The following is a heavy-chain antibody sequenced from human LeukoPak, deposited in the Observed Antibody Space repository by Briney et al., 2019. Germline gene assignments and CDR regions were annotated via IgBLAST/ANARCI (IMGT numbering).Heavy chain of an antibody. J-gene: IGHJ4*02. Sequence: PGGSLRLSCAASGFTFSSYGMHWVRQAPGKGLEWVAVISYDGSNKYYADSVKGRFTTSRDNSKNTLYLQMNSLRAEDTAVYYCANGGILTGYYGPFDYWGQGTLVTVSS. CDR3: ANGGILTGYYGPFDY. CDR1: GFTFSSYG. CDR2: ISYDGSNK. D-gene: IGHD3-9*01. V-gene: IGHV3-30*18.